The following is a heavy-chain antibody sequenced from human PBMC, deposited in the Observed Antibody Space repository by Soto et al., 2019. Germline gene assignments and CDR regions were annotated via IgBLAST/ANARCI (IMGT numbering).Heavy chain of an antibody. CDR1: NGSISGYY. J-gene: IGHJ1*01. V-gene: IGHV4-59*01. CDR2: VYYTGST. CDR3: ARSVTPRWLQFGF. Sequence: SETLSLTCTVSNGSISGYYWSWIRQPPGKGLEWIGYVYYTGSTNYNPSLKSRVAISVDTSKNHISLMLSSMTAADTAMYYCARSVTPRWLQFGFWGPGALVTVSS. D-gene: IGHD5-12*01.